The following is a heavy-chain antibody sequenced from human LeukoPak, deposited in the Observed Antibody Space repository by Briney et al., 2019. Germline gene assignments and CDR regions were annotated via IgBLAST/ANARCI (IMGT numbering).Heavy chain of an antibody. CDR2: ISSSSSTI. CDR1: GITFSSYS. CDR3: ARDIAVAGYDAFDI. V-gene: IGHV3-48*04. Sequence: GGSLRLSCAASGITFSSYSMNWVRQAPGKGLEWVSYISSSSSTIYYADSVKGRFTISRDNAKNSLYLQVNSLRAEDTAVYYCARDIAVAGYDAFDIWGQGTMVTVSS. D-gene: IGHD6-19*01. J-gene: IGHJ3*02.